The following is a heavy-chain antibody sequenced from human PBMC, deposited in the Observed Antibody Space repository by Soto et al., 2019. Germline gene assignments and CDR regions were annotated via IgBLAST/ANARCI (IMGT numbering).Heavy chain of an antibody. CDR1: GGSISSGGYY. CDR3: ARARIQLWLEGEYYYYGMDV. Sequence: QVQLQESGPGLVKPSQTLSLTCTVSGGSISSGGYYWSWIRQHPGKGLEWIGYIYYSGSTYYNPSLKGRVTLSVDTSKNQFSLKLSSVTAADTAVYYCARARIQLWLEGEYYYYGMDVWGQGTTVTVSS. D-gene: IGHD5-18*01. V-gene: IGHV4-31*03. CDR2: IYYSGST. J-gene: IGHJ6*02.